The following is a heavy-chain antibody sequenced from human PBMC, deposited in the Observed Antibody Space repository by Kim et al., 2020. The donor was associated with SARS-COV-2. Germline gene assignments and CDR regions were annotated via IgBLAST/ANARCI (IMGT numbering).Heavy chain of an antibody. Sequence: ASVKVSCKTSGYPFSSFGITWVRQAPGQGLEWMGWISGFNSNANYTEKFQGRVTMTADISTSTAYMELRSLRSDDTAVYYCARSMFDYTWGTRHKKEDSWGQGTLLTVTS. D-gene: IGHD3-16*01. CDR3: ARSMFDYTWGTRHKKEDS. CDR1: GYPFSSFG. CDR2: ISGFNSNA. J-gene: IGHJ4*02. V-gene: IGHV1-18*01.